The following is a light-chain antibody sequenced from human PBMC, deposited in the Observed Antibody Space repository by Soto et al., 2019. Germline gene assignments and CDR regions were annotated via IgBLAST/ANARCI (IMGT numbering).Light chain of an antibody. J-gene: IGKJ2*01. V-gene: IGKV3-15*01. CDR3: QQGHNWPLT. CDR1: QVLNSE. Sequence: ELVMTKPPATLSRPPGEGAALSCRATQVLNSELAWYQQKPGQPPRLLIYGASTRATGVPARFTGSESGSEFTLTISGLQSEDFAVYYCQQGHNWPLTFGQGTRLEI. CDR2: GAS.